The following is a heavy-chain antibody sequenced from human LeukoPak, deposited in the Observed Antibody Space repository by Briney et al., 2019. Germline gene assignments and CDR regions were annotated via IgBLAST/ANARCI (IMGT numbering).Heavy chain of an antibody. CDR1: GYSFTSYD. V-gene: IGHV1-18*01. CDR2: ISAYNGNT. Sequence: ASVKVSCKASGYSFTSYDISWVRQAPGQGLEWMGWISAYNGNTNYAQKFQGRVIMTTDTSTSTAYMEVRGLRSDDTAVYYCARGASDDFWGQGTLVTVSS. CDR3: ARGASDDF. J-gene: IGHJ4*02.